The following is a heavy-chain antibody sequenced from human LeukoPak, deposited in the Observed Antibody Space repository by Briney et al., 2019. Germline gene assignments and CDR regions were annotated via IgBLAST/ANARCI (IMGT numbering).Heavy chain of an antibody. J-gene: IGHJ4*02. CDR2: INYGGST. CDR1: GGSISTYY. Sequence: SETLSLTCTVSGGSISTYYWSWIRQPPGKGLEWIGYINYGGSTNYNPSLKSRVTISVDTSKNQFSLKLSSVTAADTAVYYCARDQATLAAAGDYWGQGTLVTVSS. D-gene: IGHD6-13*01. CDR3: ARDQATLAAAGDY. V-gene: IGHV4-59*01.